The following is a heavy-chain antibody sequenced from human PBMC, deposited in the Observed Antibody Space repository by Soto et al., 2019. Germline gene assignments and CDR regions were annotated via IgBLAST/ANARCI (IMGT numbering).Heavy chain of an antibody. CDR1: GYTFTGYY. Sequence: ASVKVSCKASGYTFTGYYMHWVRQAPGQGLEWMGWINPNSGGTNYAQKFQGRVTMTRDTSISTAYMELSRLRSDDTAVYYCARGDCSGGSCYPLYYGMDVWGQGTTVTVS. CDR2: INPNSGGT. CDR3: ARGDCSGGSCYPLYYGMDV. J-gene: IGHJ6*02. V-gene: IGHV1-2*02. D-gene: IGHD2-15*01.